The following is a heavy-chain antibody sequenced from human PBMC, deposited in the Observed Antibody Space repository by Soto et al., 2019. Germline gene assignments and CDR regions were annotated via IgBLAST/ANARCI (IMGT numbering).Heavy chain of an antibody. CDR3: AREGVTMVRGLKGNWFDP. CDR2: INPSGGSA. V-gene: IGHV1-46*01. Sequence: ASVKVSCKASGYTFTSYYMHWVRQAPGQGLEWMGIINPSGGSASYAQKFQGRVTMTRDTSTSTVYMELSSLRSEDTAVYYCAREGVTMVRGLKGNWFDPWGQGTLVTVSS. CDR1: GYTFTSYY. D-gene: IGHD3-10*01. J-gene: IGHJ5*02.